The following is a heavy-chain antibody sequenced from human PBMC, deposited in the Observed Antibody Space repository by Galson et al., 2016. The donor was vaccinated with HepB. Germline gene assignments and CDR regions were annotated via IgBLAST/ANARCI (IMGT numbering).Heavy chain of an antibody. V-gene: IGHV3-30*04. Sequence: SLRLSCAASGFTLTRHPMHWVRLAPGKGLEFVAVISYDGLSKYYADSVKGRFTTSRDTSKNTLYLQMNSLRGDDTAVYYCARERLPGADGSGSYLFDFWGQGTLVTVSS. CDR1: GFTLTRHP. D-gene: IGHD3-10*01. CDR3: ARERLPGADGSGSYLFDF. CDR2: ISYDGLSK. J-gene: IGHJ4*02.